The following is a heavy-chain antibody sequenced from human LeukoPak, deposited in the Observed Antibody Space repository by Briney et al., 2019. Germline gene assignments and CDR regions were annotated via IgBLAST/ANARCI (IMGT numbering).Heavy chain of an antibody. CDR2: ISYDGSNK. Sequence: GRSLRLSCAASGFTFSSYAIHWVRQAPGKGLEWVAVISYDGSNKYYADSVKGRFTISRDNSKNTLYLQMNSLRAEDTAVYYCARDYCSSTSCCLFDYWGQGPLVTVSS. D-gene: IGHD2-2*01. CDR1: GFTFSSYA. V-gene: IGHV3-30*01. CDR3: ARDYCSSTSCCLFDY. J-gene: IGHJ4*02.